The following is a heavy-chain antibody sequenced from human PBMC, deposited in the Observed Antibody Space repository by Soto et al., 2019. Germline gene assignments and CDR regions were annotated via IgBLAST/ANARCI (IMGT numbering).Heavy chain of an antibody. D-gene: IGHD7-27*01. V-gene: IGHV1-2*04. J-gene: IGHJ6*02. Sequence: GASVKVSCKASGYTFTGYYMHWVRQAPGQGLEWMGWINPNNGDTKYAQKFQDWVTMTRDTSISTAYMELNRLRSDDTAVYYCARETTGGYYGMAVWGQGTTVTVSS. CDR1: GYTFTGYY. CDR3: ARETTGGYYGMAV. CDR2: INPNNGDT.